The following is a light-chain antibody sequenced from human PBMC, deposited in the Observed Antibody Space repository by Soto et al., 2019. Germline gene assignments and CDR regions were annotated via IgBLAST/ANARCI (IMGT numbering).Light chain of an antibody. CDR1: SSDVVSYNL. J-gene: IGLJ1*01. V-gene: IGLV2-23*01. CDR2: EGS. Sequence: QSVLTQPASVSGSPGQSITISCTGTSSDVVSYNLVSWYQPHPGKAPKLLIYEGSKRPSGVSNRFSGSKSGNTASLTISGLQAEDEADYYCCSYAGSSTYVFGTGTKVTVL. CDR3: CSYAGSSTYV.